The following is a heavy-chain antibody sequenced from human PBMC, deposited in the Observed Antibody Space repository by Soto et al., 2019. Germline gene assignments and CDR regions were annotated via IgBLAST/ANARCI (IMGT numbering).Heavy chain of an antibody. Sequence: PGGSLRLSCAASGFTFSSYAMIWVRQAPGKGLEWVSAISGSGSSTYYADSVKGRFTFSRDNSKNTLYLQMNSLRAEDTAVYYCAKRYCSGGRCHGLDYWGQGTLVTVSS. CDR1: GFTFSSYA. CDR3: AKRYCSGGRCHGLDY. J-gene: IGHJ4*02. D-gene: IGHD2-15*01. V-gene: IGHV3-23*01. CDR2: ISGSGSST.